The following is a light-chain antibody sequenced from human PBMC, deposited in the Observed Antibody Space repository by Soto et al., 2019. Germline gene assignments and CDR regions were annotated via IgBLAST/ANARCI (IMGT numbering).Light chain of an antibody. CDR1: QSVRSY. V-gene: IGKV3-11*01. CDR2: DAS. Sequence: EIVLTKSPATLSLSPGERAALSCRASQSVRSYLAWYQQKPGQAPRLLIYDASKRAPGIPARFTGSGSGTEFTLTISSLEPEDFAVYFCQQRSNWPSTFGGGTKVEI. J-gene: IGKJ4*01. CDR3: QQRSNWPST.